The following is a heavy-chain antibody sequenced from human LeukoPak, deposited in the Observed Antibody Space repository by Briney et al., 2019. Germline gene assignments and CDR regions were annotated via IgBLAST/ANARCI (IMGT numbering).Heavy chain of an antibody. CDR1: GFTFSSFP. CDR2: ISYDATNK. J-gene: IGHJ4*01. CDR3: ARDDCSDDICYSH. D-gene: IGHD2-15*01. Sequence: GGSLRLSCAASGFTFSSFPMHWVRQAPGKGLEWVAVISYDATNKYYADSVKGRFTISRDNSENTLFLQMNSLRAEDTGIYHCARDDCSDDICYSHWGHGTLVTVSS. V-gene: IGHV3-30*04.